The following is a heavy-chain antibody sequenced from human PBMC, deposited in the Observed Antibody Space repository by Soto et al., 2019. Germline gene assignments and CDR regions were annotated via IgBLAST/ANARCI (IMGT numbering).Heavy chain of an antibody. CDR1: AVTFKPYC. Sequence: GGSLRLSYTASAVTFKPYCKHWVRQAPGKGLEWLTFISRDGSMKYYADSVKGRFTVSRDSSKNTLYLQLNSLRTEDTAVYYCAKDRIVETGGIAARGVVSWGQET. V-gene: IGHV3-30*18. CDR3: AKDRIVETGGIAARGVVS. J-gene: IGHJ5*02. D-gene: IGHD6-6*01. CDR2: ISRDGSMK.